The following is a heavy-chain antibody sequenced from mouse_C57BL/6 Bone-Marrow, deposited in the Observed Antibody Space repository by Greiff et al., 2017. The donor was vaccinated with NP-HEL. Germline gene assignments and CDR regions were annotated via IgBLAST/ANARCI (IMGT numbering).Heavy chain of an antibody. CDR3: TAKFITTVVGY. V-gene: IGHV6-3*01. CDR1: GFTFSNYW. Sequence: DVQLVESGGGLVQPGGSMKLSCVASGFTFSNYWMNWVRQSPEKGLEWVAQIRLKSDNYATHYAESVKGRFTISRDDSKSSVYLQMNNLRAEDTGIYYCTAKFITTVVGYGGQGTTLTVSS. CDR2: IRLKSDNYAT. J-gene: IGHJ2*01. D-gene: IGHD1-1*01.